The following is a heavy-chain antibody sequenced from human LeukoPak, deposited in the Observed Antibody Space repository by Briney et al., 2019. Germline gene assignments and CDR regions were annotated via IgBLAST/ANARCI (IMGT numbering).Heavy chain of an antibody. CDR1: NGSLSSNY. Sequence: SETLSLTCTVSNGSLSSNYWSWIRQSAGKGLEWIGRIYTSGNTKYSPSLQSRVSISVDTSKRQFSLHFSSVTAADTATYYCVRDRQAVRYFQYWGQGILVTVSS. J-gene: IGHJ1*01. CDR3: VRDRQAVRYFQY. V-gene: IGHV4-4*07. CDR2: IYTSGNT.